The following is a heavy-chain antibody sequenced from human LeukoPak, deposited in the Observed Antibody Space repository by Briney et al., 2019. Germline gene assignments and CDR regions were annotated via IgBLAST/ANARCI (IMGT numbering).Heavy chain of an antibody. J-gene: IGHJ4*02. Sequence: ASVKVSCKASGYTLTDYFVHWVRQAPGQGLEWMGWINPYSGGTHYAQKFQGRVAMTRDTSFTTADMELSRLRSDDTVVYYCARGRLVVVTAARAPPFDFWGQGTLVTVSS. CDR2: INPYSGGT. CDR1: GYTLTDYF. V-gene: IGHV1-2*02. CDR3: ARGRLVVVTAARAPPFDF. D-gene: IGHD2-21*02.